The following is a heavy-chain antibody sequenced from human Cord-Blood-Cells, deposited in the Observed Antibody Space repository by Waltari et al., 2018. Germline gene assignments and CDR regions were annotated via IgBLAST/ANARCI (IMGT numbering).Heavy chain of an antibody. V-gene: IGHV4-4*02. Sequence: GLVKPSGTLSLTCAVSGGSISSSNWWSWVRQPPGKGLEWIGEIYHSGSTNYNPSLKSRVTISVDKSKNQFSLKLSSVTAADTAVYYCASLGRSSWYYYYYYGMDVWGQGTTVTVSS. CDR3: ASLGRSSWYYYYYYGMDV. CDR1: GGSISSSNW. J-gene: IGHJ6*02. D-gene: IGHD6-13*01. CDR2: IYHSGST.